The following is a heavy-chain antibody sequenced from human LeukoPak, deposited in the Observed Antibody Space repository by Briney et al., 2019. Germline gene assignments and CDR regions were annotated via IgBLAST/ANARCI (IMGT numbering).Heavy chain of an antibody. D-gene: IGHD6-19*01. CDR3: ARGRDSDSGFFRY. CDR1: GFTFSSYA. CDR2: ISYDGSNK. J-gene: IGHJ4*02. Sequence: PGRSLRLSCAASGFTFSSYAMHWVRQAPGKGLEWVAVISYDGSNKYYADSVKGRFTISRDNSKNTLYLQMNSLRAEDTAVYYCARGRDSDSGFFRYWGQGTLVTVSS. V-gene: IGHV3-30-3*01.